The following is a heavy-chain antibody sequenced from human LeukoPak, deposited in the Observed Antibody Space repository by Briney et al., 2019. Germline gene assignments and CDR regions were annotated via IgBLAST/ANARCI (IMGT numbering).Heavy chain of an antibody. CDR2: IEGDGSGT. J-gene: IGHJ3*01. V-gene: IGHV3-23*03. CDR1: GFTLSSYA. D-gene: IGHD2-15*01. Sequence: GGSLRLSCAASGFTLSSYAMTWVRQAPGKGLEWVSSIEGDGSGTYYADSVRGRFIVSRDNSKNTLFLQMNRLRAEDAAVYYCAKDSVSQNGIFDPFDVWGLGTLVTVSS. CDR3: AKDSVSQNGIFDPFDV.